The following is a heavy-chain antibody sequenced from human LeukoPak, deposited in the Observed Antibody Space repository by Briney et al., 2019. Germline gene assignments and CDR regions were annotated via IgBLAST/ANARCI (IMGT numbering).Heavy chain of an antibody. V-gene: IGHV4-34*01. D-gene: IGHD3-22*01. Sequence: PSETLSLTCAVYGGSFSGYYWSWIRQPPGKGLEWIGEINHSGSTNYNPSLKSRVTISVDTSKNQFSLKLSSVTAADTAVYYCARRRIITMIVVVMKTPYFDYWGQGTLVTVSS. J-gene: IGHJ4*02. CDR1: GGSFSGYY. CDR2: INHSGST. CDR3: ARRRIITMIVVVMKTPYFDY.